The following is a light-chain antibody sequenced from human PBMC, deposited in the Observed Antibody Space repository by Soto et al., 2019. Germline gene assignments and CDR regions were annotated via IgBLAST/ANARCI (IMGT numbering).Light chain of an antibody. CDR2: AAS. CDR1: QGISSY. CDR3: QQLNSYPFT. Sequence: DLQLTQSPSFLSASVGDRVTITCRASQGISSYLAWYQQKPGKAPKLLIYAASTLQSGVPSRFSGIGSGTEFTLTISSLQPEDFATYYCQQLNSYPFTFGQGTRLEIK. J-gene: IGKJ5*01. V-gene: IGKV1-9*01.